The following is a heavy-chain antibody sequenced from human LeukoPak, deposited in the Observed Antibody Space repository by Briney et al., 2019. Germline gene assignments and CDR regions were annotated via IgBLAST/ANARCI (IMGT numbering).Heavy chain of an antibody. CDR2: ISAYNGNK. D-gene: IGHD3-22*01. CDR1: GYTFTSYG. CDR3: ASASYDSSGYNLDY. Sequence: ASVKVSCKASGYTFTSYGISWVRQARGQGREWMGWISAYNGNKNYEQKLQGRVTMTTDTSTSTAYMELRSLRSDDTAVYYCASASYDSSGYNLDYWGQGTLVTVSS. J-gene: IGHJ4*02. V-gene: IGHV1-18*01.